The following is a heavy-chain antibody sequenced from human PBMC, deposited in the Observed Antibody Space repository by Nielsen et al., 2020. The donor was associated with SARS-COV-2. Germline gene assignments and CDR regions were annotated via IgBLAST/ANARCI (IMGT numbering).Heavy chain of an antibody. D-gene: IGHD3-10*01. V-gene: IGHV3-43*01. J-gene: IGHJ5*02. Sequence: GESLKISCAASGFTFDDYTMHWVRQAPGKGLEWVSLISWDGGSTYYADSVKGRFTISRDNSKNSLYLQMNSLRTEDTALYYCATLTMVRGVTQNWFDPWGQGTLVTVSS. CDR3: ATLTMVRGVTQNWFDP. CDR2: ISWDGGST. CDR1: GFTFDDYT.